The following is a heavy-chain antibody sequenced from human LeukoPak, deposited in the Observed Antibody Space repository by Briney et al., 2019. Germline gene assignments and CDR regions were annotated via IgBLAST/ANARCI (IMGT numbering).Heavy chain of an antibody. V-gene: IGHV4-59*02. CDR1: GGSVSSYY. J-gene: IGHJ2*01. Sequence: PSETLSLTCTVSGGSVSSYYWSWMRQSPGKGLEWIGYVYYSGSTNYNPALKSRVTISLDTSENQFSLKLSSVTAADTAVYYCVREANSPTARYWYFDLWGRGTQVTVSS. CDR3: VREANSPTARYWYFDL. D-gene: IGHD2-21*01. CDR2: VYYSGST.